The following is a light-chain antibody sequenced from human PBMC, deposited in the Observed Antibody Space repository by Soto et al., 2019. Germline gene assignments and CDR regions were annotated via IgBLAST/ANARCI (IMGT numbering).Light chain of an antibody. CDR2: DAS. CDR1: QSVSSN. J-gene: IGKJ3*01. Sequence: EAVMTQSPATLSVSPGERPTLSCRASQSVSSNLAWYQQKPGQAPRLLIYDASTRATGIPARFSVSGSGTEFTLTISSLQSEDFAVYYCQQYNTWTLTFGPGTKVDSK. CDR3: QQYNTWTLT. V-gene: IGKV3-15*01.